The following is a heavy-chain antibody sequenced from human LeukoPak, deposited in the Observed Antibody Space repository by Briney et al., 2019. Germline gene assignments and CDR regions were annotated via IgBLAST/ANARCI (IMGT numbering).Heavy chain of an antibody. CDR1: GYTLTELS. J-gene: IGHJ6*02. CDR3: ATAGYSSSWYGDYYYYGMDV. Sequence: ASVKVSCKVSGYTLTELSMHWVRQAPGKGLEWMGGFDPEDGGTIYAQKFQGRVTMTEDTSTDTAYMELSSLRSEDTAVYYCATAGYSSSWYGDYYYYGMDVWGQGTTVTVSS. V-gene: IGHV1-24*01. CDR2: FDPEDGGT. D-gene: IGHD6-13*01.